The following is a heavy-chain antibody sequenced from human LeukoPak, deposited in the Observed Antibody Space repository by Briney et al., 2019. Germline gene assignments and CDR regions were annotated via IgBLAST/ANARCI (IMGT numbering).Heavy chain of an antibody. Sequence: SETLSLTCTVFGGSFSGYYWTWVREPPGKGLEWIGEINESGSTTYNPSLDNRVTISVDRSKNQFSLTVISLTAADTAVFYCARAVITFVRGVPRTTWFDPWGQGTLVTVSS. CDR2: INESGST. CDR3: ARAVITFVRGVPRTTWFDP. D-gene: IGHD3-10*02. V-gene: IGHV4-34*01. CDR1: GGSFSGYY. J-gene: IGHJ5*02.